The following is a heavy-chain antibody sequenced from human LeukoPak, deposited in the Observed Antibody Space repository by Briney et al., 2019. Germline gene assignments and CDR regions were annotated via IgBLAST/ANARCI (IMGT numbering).Heavy chain of an antibody. CDR2: IYRSGST. Sequence: SETLSLTCAVSGGSISSSNWWSWVRQPPGKGLEWIGEIYRSGSTNYNPSLKGRVTISVDKSKNQFSLKLSSVTAADTAVYYCARGSTGTEYYYYYYGMDVWGKGTTVTVSS. D-gene: IGHD1-1*01. J-gene: IGHJ6*04. CDR1: GGSISSSNW. CDR3: ARGSTGTEYYYYYYGMDV. V-gene: IGHV4-4*02.